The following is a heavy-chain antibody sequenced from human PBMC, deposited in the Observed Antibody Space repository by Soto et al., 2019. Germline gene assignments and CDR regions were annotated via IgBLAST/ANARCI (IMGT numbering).Heavy chain of an antibody. D-gene: IGHD2-15*01. J-gene: IGHJ6*04. CDR2: IQSGGPT. Sequence: PGGSLRLSCAASGSTVSSKYMSWVRQAPGKGLEWVSLIQSGGPTYYADSVKGRFTISRDTSENTLHLQMDSLRAEDLFVYDSATPDVLSDGVRCYRVPLVVSGKGTTVTVSS. V-gene: IGHV3-66*01. CDR1: GSTVSSKY. CDR3: ATPDVLSDGVRCYRVPLVV.